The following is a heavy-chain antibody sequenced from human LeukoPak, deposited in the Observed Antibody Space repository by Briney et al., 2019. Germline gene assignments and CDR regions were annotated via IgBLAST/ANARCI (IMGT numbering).Heavy chain of an antibody. V-gene: IGHV4-39*07. Sequence: SETLSLTCTVSGGSISSSSYYWGWIRKPPGKGLEWIGSIYYSGTTYYNPSLESRVTISVDTSKNQFSLKLSSVTAADTAVYYCARGVIFGSYWNYYYYMDVWGKGTTVTVSS. CDR3: ARGVIFGSYWNYYYYMDV. J-gene: IGHJ6*03. D-gene: IGHD1-26*01. CDR2: IYYSGTT. CDR1: GGSISSSSYY.